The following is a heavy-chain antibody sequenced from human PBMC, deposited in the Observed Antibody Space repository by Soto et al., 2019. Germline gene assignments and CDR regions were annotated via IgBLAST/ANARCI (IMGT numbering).Heavy chain of an antibody. J-gene: IGHJ6*02. Sequence: GGSLRLSCAASGFTVSSNYMSWVRQAPGKGLEWVSVIYSGGSTYYADSVKGRFTISRHNSKNTLYLQMNSLRAEDTAVYYCASSAAPQYYYGMDVWGQGTTVTVSS. CDR3: ASSAAPQYYYGMDV. CDR2: IYSGGST. V-gene: IGHV3-53*04. CDR1: GFTVSSNY. D-gene: IGHD2-2*01.